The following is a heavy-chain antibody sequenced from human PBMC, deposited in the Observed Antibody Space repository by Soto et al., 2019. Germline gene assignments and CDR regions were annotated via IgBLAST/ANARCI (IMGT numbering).Heavy chain of an antibody. V-gene: IGHV4-4*02. CDR1: GDSVSSRFW. J-gene: IGHJ4*02. Sequence: QVELQESGPGLVKPSGTLSLPCAVSGDSVSSRFWWSWVRQSPGKGLEWIGEMSHSGSANYNPSLKSRGTTSADNSKNQFALKLKSVTAADTAVYYCARYNAASGTYYFNYGGQGTLVTVSS. CDR2: MSHSGSA. D-gene: IGHD6-13*01. CDR3: ARYNAASGTYYFNY.